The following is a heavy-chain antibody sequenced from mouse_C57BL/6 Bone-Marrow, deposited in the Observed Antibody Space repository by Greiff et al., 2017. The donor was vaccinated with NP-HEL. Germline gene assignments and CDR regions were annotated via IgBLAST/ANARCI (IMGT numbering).Heavy chain of an antibody. J-gene: IGHJ3*01. Sequence: EVMLVESGGGLVKPGGSLKLSCAASGFTFSSYAMSWVRQTPEKRLEWVATISDGGSYTYYPDNVKGRFTISRDNAKNNLYLQMSHLKSEDTAMYYCAREGGLRRFAYRGQGTLVTVSA. CDR2: ISDGGSYT. CDR1: GFTFSSYA. CDR3: AREGGLRRFAY. V-gene: IGHV5-4*01. D-gene: IGHD2-4*01.